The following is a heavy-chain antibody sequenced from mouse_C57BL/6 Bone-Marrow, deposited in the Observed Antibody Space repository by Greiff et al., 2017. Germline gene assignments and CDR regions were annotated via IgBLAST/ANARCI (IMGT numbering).Heavy chain of an antibody. Sequence: EVKLVESGGGLVKPGGSLKLSCAASGFTFSSYAMSWVRQTPEKRLEWVATISDGGSYTYYPDNVKGRFTISRDNAKNNLYLQMSHLKSADTAMYYGARGKGQLRRCYFECWGQGTTLKVS. D-gene: IGHD3-2*02. CDR3: ARGKGQLRRCYFEC. J-gene: IGHJ2*01. CDR1: GFTFSSYA. V-gene: IGHV5-4*03. CDR2: ISDGGSYT.